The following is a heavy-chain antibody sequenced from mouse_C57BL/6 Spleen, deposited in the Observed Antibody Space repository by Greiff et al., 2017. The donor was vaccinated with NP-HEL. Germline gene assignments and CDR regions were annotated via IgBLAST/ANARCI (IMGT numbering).Heavy chain of an antibody. V-gene: IGHV1-52*01. D-gene: IGHD2-5*01. Sequence: QVQLQQPGAELVRPGSSVKLSCKASGYTFTSYWMHWVKQRPIQGLEWIGNIDPSDSDTHYNQKFKDKATLTVDKSSSTAYMQLSSLTSEDSAFYYCATYSNYVDWYFDVWGTGTTVTVSS. J-gene: IGHJ1*03. CDR3: ATYSNYVDWYFDV. CDR1: GYTFTSYW. CDR2: IDPSDSDT.